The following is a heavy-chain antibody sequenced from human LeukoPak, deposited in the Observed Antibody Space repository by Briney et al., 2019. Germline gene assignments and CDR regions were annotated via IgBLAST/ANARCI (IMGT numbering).Heavy chain of an antibody. CDR2: IIPILGIA. V-gene: IGHV1-69*04. D-gene: IGHD3-10*01. CDR1: GYTFTSYY. Sequence: ASVKVSCKASGYTFTSYYMHWVRQAPGQGLEWMGRIIPILGIANYAQKFQGRVTITADKSTSTAYMELSSLRSEDTAVYYCARDLNYGSGSYLLNDYWGQGTLVTVSS. J-gene: IGHJ4*02. CDR3: ARDLNYGSGSYLLNDY.